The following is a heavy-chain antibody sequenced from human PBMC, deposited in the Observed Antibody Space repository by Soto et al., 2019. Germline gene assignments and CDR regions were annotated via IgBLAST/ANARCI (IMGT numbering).Heavy chain of an antibody. D-gene: IGHD2-21*02. CDR2: ISYDGSNK. V-gene: IGHV3-30*18. CDR3: AKDSRIVVVTAPYDY. CDR1: GFTFSSYG. Sequence: QVQLVESGGVVQPGRSLRLSCAASGFTFSSYGMHWVRQAPGKGLEWVAVISYDGSNKYYADSVKGRFTISRDNSKNTLYLQMNSLRAEDTAVYYCAKDSRIVVVTAPYDYWGQGTLVTVSS. J-gene: IGHJ4*02.